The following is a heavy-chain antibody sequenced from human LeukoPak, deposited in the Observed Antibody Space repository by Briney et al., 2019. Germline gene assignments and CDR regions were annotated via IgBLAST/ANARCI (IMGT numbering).Heavy chain of an antibody. V-gene: IGHV3-23*01. CDR2: ISGTGGTT. CDR3: AKGSSRGTTLTWFDP. J-gene: IGHJ5*02. CDR1: GFTFGDYA. Sequence: GGSLRLSCAASGFTFGDYAMTWVRQAPGKGLEWVSVISGTGGTTYYADSVKGQFTVSRDNSQNTLYLQMNSLRVDDTAVYYCAKGSSRGTTLTWFDPWGQGTLVTVSS. D-gene: IGHD4-17*01.